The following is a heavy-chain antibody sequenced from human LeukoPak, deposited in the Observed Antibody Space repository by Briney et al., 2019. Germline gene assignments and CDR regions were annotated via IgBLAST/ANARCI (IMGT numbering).Heavy chain of an antibody. CDR3: ARVGIAVASPFFDY. CDR1: GGSVSSGSYY. CDR2: IYYSGTT. D-gene: IGHD6-19*01. V-gene: IGHV4-61*01. J-gene: IGHJ4*02. Sequence: SETLSLTCTVSGGSVSSGSYYWTWIRQPPGKGLEWIGYIYYSGTTNYNPSLKSRVTISVDTSKNQFSLKLGSVTAADPAVYYCARVGIAVASPFFDYWGQGTLVTVSS.